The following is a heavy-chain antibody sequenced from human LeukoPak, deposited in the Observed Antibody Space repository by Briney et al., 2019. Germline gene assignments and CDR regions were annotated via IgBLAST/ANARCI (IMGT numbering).Heavy chain of an antibody. CDR2: IIPIFGTA. Sequence: ASVKVSCKASGGTFSSYAISWVRQAPGQGLEWMGGIIPIFGTANYAQKFQGRVTITTDESTSTAYMELSSLRSEDTAVYYCASGSGSSGWQTFDYWGQGTLVTASS. CDR3: ASGSGSSGWQTFDY. D-gene: IGHD6-19*01. V-gene: IGHV1-69*05. CDR1: GGTFSSYA. J-gene: IGHJ4*02.